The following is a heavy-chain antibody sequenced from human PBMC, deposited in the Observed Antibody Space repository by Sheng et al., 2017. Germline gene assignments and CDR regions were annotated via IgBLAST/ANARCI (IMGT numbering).Heavy chain of an antibody. CDR3: AKWAFGDDWYHHWFDP. J-gene: IGHJ5*02. CDR2: TIPIFRAT. CDR1: GGTFSNHA. D-gene: IGHD2-21*02. V-gene: IGHV1-69*12. Sequence: QVQLVQSGAEVKKPGSSVKVSCKSSGGTFSNHAFSWVRQAPGQGLEWMGGTIPIFRATNYAQKFKGRLTIIADEFTDTAYMELSSLTSEDTAIYYCAKWAFGDDWYHHWFDPWGQGTLVTVSS.